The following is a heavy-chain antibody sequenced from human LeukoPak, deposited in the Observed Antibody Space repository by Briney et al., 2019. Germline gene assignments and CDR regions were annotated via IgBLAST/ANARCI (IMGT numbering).Heavy chain of an antibody. CDR2: INWNGGST. D-gene: IGHD4-17*01. CDR3: ARADHGDYVGDFDY. Sequence: GGSLRLSCAASGFTFDDYGMSWVRQAPGKGLEWVSGINWNGGSTGYADSVKGRFTISRDNAKNSLYLQMNSLRAEDTALYHCARADHGDYVGDFDYWGQGTLVTVSS. J-gene: IGHJ4*02. CDR1: GFTFDDYG. V-gene: IGHV3-20*01.